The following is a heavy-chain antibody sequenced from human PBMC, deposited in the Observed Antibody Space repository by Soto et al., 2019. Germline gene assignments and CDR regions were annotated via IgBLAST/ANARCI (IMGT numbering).Heavy chain of an antibody. CDR2: IRSKDNSYAT. V-gene: IGHV3-73*02. Sequence: EVQLVESGGGLVLPGGSLTLSCAGSGFDFSGSTIHWVRQASGKGLEWVGRIRSKDNSYATAYAVSVKGRFFISRDDSKTTAYLQMNSLKIDDTAVYYCFRENYFSSHGMDVWGQGTTVTVSS. CDR1: GFDFSGST. CDR3: FRENYFSSHGMDV. J-gene: IGHJ6*02.